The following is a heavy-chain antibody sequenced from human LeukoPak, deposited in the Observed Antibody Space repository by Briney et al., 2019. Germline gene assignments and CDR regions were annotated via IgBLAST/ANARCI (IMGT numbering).Heavy chain of an antibody. CDR3: TTQLWSGYRNDAFDI. Sequence: GGSLRLSCAASGFTFSSYEMNWVRQAPGKGLEWVSYISSSSSTIYYADSVKGRFTISRDNAKNSLYLQMNSLRAEDTAVYYCTTQLWSGYRNDAFDIWGQGTMVTVSS. V-gene: IGHV3-48*01. J-gene: IGHJ3*02. CDR2: ISSSSSTI. D-gene: IGHD3-3*01. CDR1: GFTFSSYE.